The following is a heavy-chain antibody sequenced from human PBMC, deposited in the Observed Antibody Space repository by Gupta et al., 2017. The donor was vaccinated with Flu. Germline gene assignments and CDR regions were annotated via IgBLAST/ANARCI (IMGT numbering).Heavy chain of an antibody. J-gene: IGHJ4*02. CDR2: IWYDGSNK. CDR1: GLTFSSDG. V-gene: IGHV3-33*01. Sequence: QVQLVESGGGVVQPGRSLRLSCAASGLTFSSDGMPWVGQAPGKGLEWVAVIWYDGSNKYYADSVKGRFTISRDNSKNTLYLQMNSLRAEDTAVYYCARDRQQLVISPLGYWGQGTLVTVSS. CDR3: ARDRQQLVISPLGY. D-gene: IGHD6-13*01.